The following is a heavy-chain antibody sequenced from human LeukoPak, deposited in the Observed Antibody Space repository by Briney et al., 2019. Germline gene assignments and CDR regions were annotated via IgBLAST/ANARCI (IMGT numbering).Heavy chain of an antibody. J-gene: IGHJ3*02. CDR3: ARDMGLRPRAFDI. V-gene: IGHV3-21*01. Sequence: GGSLRLSCAASGLTFSNYSMNWVRQAPGKGLEWVSSISTSSSYIYYLDSVKGRFTISRDNAKNALYLQMDSLRAEDTAVYYCARDMGLRPRAFDIWGQGTVVTVSS. D-gene: IGHD3-16*01. CDR2: ISTSSSYI. CDR1: GLTFSNYS.